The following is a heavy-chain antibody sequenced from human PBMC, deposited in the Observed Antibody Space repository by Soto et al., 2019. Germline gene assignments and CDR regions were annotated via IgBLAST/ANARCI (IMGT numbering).Heavy chain of an antibody. Sequence: QVQLVESGGGVVQPGRSLRLSCAASGFTLSNYAMHWVRQAPGKGLEWVAVIWYGGSYKYYADSVKGRFTISRDSSKNTLYLQVNSLRADDTAMYYCARKGSGWTFDYWGQGTLVTVSS. CDR1: GFTLSNYA. J-gene: IGHJ4*02. V-gene: IGHV3-33*01. D-gene: IGHD6-19*01. CDR2: IWYGGSYK. CDR3: ARKGSGWTFDY.